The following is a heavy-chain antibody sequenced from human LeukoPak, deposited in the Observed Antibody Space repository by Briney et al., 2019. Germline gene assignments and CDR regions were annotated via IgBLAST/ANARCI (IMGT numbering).Heavy chain of an antibody. Sequence: GGSLRLSCAASGFTFDDNAMHWLRQAPGRGLEWVSGISWNRGTIGYADSVKGRFTISRDNAKNSLYLQMNSLRAEDTALYYCAKAVVPVISQHYFDYGGQGTLVTVSA. V-gene: IGHV3-9*01. CDR2: ISWNRGTI. CDR1: GFTFDDNA. D-gene: IGHD3-22*01. J-gene: IGHJ4*02. CDR3: AKAVVPVISQHYFDY.